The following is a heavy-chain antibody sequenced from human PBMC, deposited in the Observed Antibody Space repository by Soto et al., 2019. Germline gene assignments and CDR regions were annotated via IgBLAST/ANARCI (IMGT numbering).Heavy chain of an antibody. Sequence: PSETLSLTCTVSGGSISSGDYYWSWIRQPPGKGLEWIGYIYYSGSTYYNPSLKSRVTISVDTSKNQFSLKLSSVTAADTAVYYCARTLPSPTVVTTLATGFDYWGQGTLLTVSS. V-gene: IGHV4-30-4*01. J-gene: IGHJ4*02. CDR2: IYYSGST. D-gene: IGHD4-17*01. CDR1: GGSISSGDYY. CDR3: ARTLPSPTVVTTLATGFDY.